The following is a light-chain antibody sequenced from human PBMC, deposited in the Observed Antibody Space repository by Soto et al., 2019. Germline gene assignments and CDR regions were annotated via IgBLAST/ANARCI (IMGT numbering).Light chain of an antibody. J-gene: IGKJ1*01. CDR1: QSISSW. CDR3: QQYGSSGT. V-gene: IGKV3-20*01. CDR2: GAS. Sequence: TQSPSTLSASVGDRVTITCRASQSISSWLAWYQQKPGQAPRVLIYGASKRATGIPDRFSGSGSGTDFTLTISRLEPEDFAVYYCQQYGSSGTFGQGTKVDIK.